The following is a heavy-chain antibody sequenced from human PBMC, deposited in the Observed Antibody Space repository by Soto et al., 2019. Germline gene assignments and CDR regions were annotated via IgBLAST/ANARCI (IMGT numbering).Heavy chain of an antibody. V-gene: IGHV1-24*01. J-gene: IGHJ1*01. CDR1: GYTLTELS. D-gene: IGHD6-19*01. CDR3: ANAPMYSSGWYHFEYFQH. Sequence: ASVKVSCKVSGYTLTELSMHWVRQAPGKGLEWMGGFDPEDGETIYAQKFQGRVTMTEDTSTDTAYMELSSLRSEDTAVYYCANAPMYSSGWYHFEYFQHWGQGTLVTV. CDR2: FDPEDGET.